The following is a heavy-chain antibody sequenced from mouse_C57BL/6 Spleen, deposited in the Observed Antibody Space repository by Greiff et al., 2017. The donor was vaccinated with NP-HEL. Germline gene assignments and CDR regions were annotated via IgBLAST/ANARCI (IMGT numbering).Heavy chain of an antibody. J-gene: IGHJ2*01. CDR1: GYSITSGYY. CDR2: ISYDGSN. V-gene: IGHV3-6*01. Sequence: EVKLMESGPGLVKPSQSLSLTCSVTGYSITSGYYWNWIRQFPGNKLEWMGYISYDGSNNYNPSLKNRISITRDTSKNQFFLKLNSVTTEDTATYYCARAPITTVYFDYWGQGTTLTVSS. D-gene: IGHD1-1*01. CDR3: ARAPITTVYFDY.